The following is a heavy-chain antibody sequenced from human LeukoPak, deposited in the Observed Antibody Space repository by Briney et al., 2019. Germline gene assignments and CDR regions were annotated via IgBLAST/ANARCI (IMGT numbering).Heavy chain of an antibody. CDR3: ARLNPIQLWLRGAFDI. CDR1: GGSISSSSYY. V-gene: IGHV4-39*01. J-gene: IGHJ3*02. CDR2: IYYSGST. D-gene: IGHD5-18*01. Sequence: SETLSLTCTVSGGSISSSSYYWGWIRQPPGKGLEWIGSIYYSGSTYYNPSLKSRVTISVDTSKNQFSLKLSSVTAADTAVYYYARLNPIQLWLRGAFDIWGQGTMVTVSS.